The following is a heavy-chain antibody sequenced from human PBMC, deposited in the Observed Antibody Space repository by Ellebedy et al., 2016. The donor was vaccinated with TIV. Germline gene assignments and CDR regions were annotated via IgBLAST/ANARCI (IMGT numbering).Heavy chain of an antibody. CDR2: IKRKSESEAT. J-gene: IGHJ3*01. Sequence: GGSLRLSXAASGFTFSDVWMTWVRQAPGKGLEWVGRIKRKSESEATDYAAPVKDRFTVSRDDSKNTLYLQMNSLKIEDTAVYYCATGDCGGGSCHAFDFWGQGTMVTVSS. D-gene: IGHD2-15*01. CDR3: ATGDCGGGSCHAFDF. V-gene: IGHV3-15*01. CDR1: GFTFSDVW.